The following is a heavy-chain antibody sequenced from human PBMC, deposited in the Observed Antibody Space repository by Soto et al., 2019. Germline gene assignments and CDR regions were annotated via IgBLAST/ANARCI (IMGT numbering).Heavy chain of an antibody. CDR2: ISAHNGNT. J-gene: IGHJ4*02. CDR3: ARXRYGDY. Sequence: QVHLVQSGAEVKNPGASVKVSCKGSGYDFTTYGITWVRQAPGQGLEWMAWISAHNGNTNYAPNLQGRVTVTRDTXXXXXXXXXXXXXXDXXXVYYCARXRYGDYWGQGALVTVSS. CDR1: GYDFTTYG. D-gene: IGHD3-10*01. V-gene: IGHV1-18*01.